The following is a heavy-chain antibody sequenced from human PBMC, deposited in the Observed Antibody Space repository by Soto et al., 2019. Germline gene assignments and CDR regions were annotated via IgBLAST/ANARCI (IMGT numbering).Heavy chain of an antibody. Sequence: PGGSLRLSCAASGFTSSSNYMSWVRQAPGKGLEGVAVIYSGGSTYYADSVKGRFTISRDNSKNTLYLQMNSLRAEDTAVYYCANNPSGGYSAGYYYYYGMDVWGQGTTVTVSS. J-gene: IGHJ6*02. D-gene: IGHD3-10*01. CDR2: IYSGGST. CDR3: ANNPSGGYSAGYYYYYGMDV. CDR1: GFTSSSNY. V-gene: IGHV3-53*01.